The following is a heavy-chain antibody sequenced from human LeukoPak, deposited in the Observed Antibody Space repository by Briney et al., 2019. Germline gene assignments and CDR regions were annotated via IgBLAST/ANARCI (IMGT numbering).Heavy chain of an antibody. J-gene: IGHJ4*02. Sequence: GASVKVSCKASGGTFSSYAISWVRQAPGQGLEWMGGIIPTFGTANYAQKFQGRVTITADESTSTAYMELSSLRSEDTAVYYCATIDWRGYAPSHYWGQGTLVTVSS. CDR2: IIPTFGTA. D-gene: IGHD3-3*01. V-gene: IGHV1-69*13. CDR1: GGTFSSYA. CDR3: ATIDWRGYAPSHY.